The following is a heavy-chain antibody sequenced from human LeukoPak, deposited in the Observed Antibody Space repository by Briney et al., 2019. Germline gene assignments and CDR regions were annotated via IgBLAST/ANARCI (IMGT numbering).Heavy chain of an antibody. V-gene: IGHV3-53*01. CDR1: GFSVSTNY. J-gene: IGHJ4*02. CDR3: ARGRNNFRY. D-gene: IGHD1-20*01. Sequence: PGGSLRLSCAASGFSVSTNYMNWVRQAPGKGLDWVSVIYSGGSTYYADSVKGRFIISRDSSKNTLYLQMNSLRAEDTAVYYCARGRNNFRYWGQGTLVTVSS. CDR2: IYSGGST.